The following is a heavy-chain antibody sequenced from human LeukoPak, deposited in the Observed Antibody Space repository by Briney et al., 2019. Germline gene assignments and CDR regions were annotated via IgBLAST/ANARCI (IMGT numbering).Heavy chain of an antibody. CDR1: GGSISSYY. V-gene: IGHV4-59*01. CDR3: ARTPRYYDILM. CDR2: IYYSGST. D-gene: IGHD3-9*01. Sequence: SGTLSLTCTVSGGSISSYYWSWIRQPPGKGLEWIGYIYYSGSTNYNPSLKSRVTISVDTSKNQFSLKLCSVAAADTAVYYCARTPRYYDILMWGQGTLVTVSS. J-gene: IGHJ4*02.